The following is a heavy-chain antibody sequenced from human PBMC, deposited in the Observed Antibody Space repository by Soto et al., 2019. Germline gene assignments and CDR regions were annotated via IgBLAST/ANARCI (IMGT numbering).Heavy chain of an antibody. D-gene: IGHD6-13*01. CDR1: GGTFSSYA. Sequence: SVKVSCKASGGTFSSYAISWVRQAPGQGLEWMGGIIPIFGTANYAQKFQGRVTITADESTSTAYMELSSLRSEDTAVYYCARPGIAAAGNVVYRKYNWFDPWGQGTLVTVSS. J-gene: IGHJ5*02. CDR2: IIPIFGTA. CDR3: ARPGIAAAGNVVYRKYNWFDP. V-gene: IGHV1-69*13.